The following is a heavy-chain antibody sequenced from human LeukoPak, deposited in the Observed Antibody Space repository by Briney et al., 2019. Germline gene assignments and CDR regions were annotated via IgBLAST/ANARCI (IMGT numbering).Heavy chain of an antibody. CDR2: IYPGDSDT. V-gene: IGHV5-51*01. D-gene: IGHD2-2*01. Sequence: GESLKISCKGSGYSFTSYWIGWVRQMPGKGLEWMGIIYPGDSDTRYSPPFQGQVTISADKSISTAYLQWSSLKASDTAMYYCARHLVVPAAREGYYYCYMDVWGKGTTVTVSS. CDR1: GYSFTSYW. J-gene: IGHJ6*03. CDR3: ARHLVVPAAREGYYYCYMDV.